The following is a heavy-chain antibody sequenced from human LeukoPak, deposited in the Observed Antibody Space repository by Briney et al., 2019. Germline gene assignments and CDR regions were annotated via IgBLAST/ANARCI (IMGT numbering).Heavy chain of an antibody. D-gene: IGHD6-19*01. V-gene: IGHV1-24*01. J-gene: IGHJ4*02. CDR2: FDPEDGET. CDR1: GYTLTELS. CDR3: ARAGSSGWYSGLDY. Sequence: ASVKVSCKVSGYTLTELSMHWVRQAPGKGLEWMGGFDPEDGETIYAQKFQGRVTMTEDTSTDTAYMELSSLRSEDTAVYYCARAGSSGWYSGLDYWGQGTLVTVSS.